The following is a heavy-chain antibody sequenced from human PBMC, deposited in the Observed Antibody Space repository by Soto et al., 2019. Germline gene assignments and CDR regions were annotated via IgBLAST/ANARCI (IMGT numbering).Heavy chain of an antibody. J-gene: IGHJ4*02. CDR1: GFTFSSYA. CDR3: AKDQLDDGDTASDY. V-gene: IGHV3-23*01. D-gene: IGHD4-17*01. CDR2: ISGSGGST. Sequence: EVQLLESGGGVVQPGGSLRLSCAASGFTFSSYAMSWVRQAPGKGLEWVSAISGSGGSTYYADSVKGRFTISRDNSKNTLYLQMNSLRAEDTAVYYCAKDQLDDGDTASDYWGQGTLVTVSS.